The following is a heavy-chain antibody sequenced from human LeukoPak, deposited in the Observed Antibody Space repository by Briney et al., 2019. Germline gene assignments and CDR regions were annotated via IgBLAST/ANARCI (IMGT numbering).Heavy chain of an antibody. J-gene: IGHJ5*02. CDR1: GFTFSSYA. CDR3: ARVNLVFPSNWFDP. CDR2: ISYDGSNK. Sequence: PGGSLRLSCAASGFTFSSYAMHWVRRAPGKGLEWVAVISYDGSNKYYADSVKGRFTISRDNSKNTLYLQMNSLRAEDTTVYYCARVNLVFPSNWFDPWGQGTLVTVSS. D-gene: IGHD3-10*01. V-gene: IGHV3-30*04.